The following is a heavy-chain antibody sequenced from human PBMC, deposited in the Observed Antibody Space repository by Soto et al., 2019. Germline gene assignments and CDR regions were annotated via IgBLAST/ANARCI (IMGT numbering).Heavy chain of an antibody. J-gene: IGHJ3*02. V-gene: IGHV1-3*01. CDR2: INAGSGNT. Sequence: ASVKVSCKATGYTFSAYTMNWVRQAPGQSLEWMGWINAGSGNTKYSQNFQGRVSITRDTSASTVYMELTGLTSEDTAVYYCARDTETLGPRANDALDIWGQGTMVTV. CDR3: ARDTETLGPRANDALDI. CDR1: GYTFSAYT. D-gene: IGHD3-3*02.